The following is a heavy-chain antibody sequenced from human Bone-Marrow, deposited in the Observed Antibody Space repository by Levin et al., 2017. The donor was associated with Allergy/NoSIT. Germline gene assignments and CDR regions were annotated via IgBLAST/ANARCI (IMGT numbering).Heavy chain of an antibody. V-gene: IGHV4-59*01. CDR1: GGSITTNY. CDR2: MYYRGTI. CDR3: ARGDMSHGSGSYVY. D-gene: IGHD3-10*01. J-gene: IGHJ4*02. Sequence: PSETLSLTCNVSGGSITTNYWTWIRQSPGKRLEWLGYMYYRGTINYNPSLKSRVAVSIDPTKSQFSLKLTSVTAADTAVYYCARGDMSHGSGSYVYWGQGTQVIVSS.